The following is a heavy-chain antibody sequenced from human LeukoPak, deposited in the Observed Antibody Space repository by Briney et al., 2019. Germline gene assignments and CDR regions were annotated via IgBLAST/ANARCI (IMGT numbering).Heavy chain of an antibody. J-gene: IGHJ6*02. V-gene: IGHV3-48*02. CDR2: ISSSSSTI. CDR3: ARETRRIVGATYYYYYGMDV. Sequence: GGSLRLSCAASGFTFSSHSMNWVRQAPGKGLEWVSYISSSSSTIYYADSVKGRFTISRDNAKNSLYLQMNSLRDEDTAVYYCARETRRIVGATYYYYYGMDVWGQGTTVTVSS. CDR1: GFTFSSHS. D-gene: IGHD1-26*01.